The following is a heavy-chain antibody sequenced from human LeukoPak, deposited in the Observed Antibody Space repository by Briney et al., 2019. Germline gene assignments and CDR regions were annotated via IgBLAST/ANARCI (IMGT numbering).Heavy chain of an antibody. V-gene: IGHV3-23*03. CDR2: INTDGGKT. CDR1: GFTFSSYD. J-gene: IGHJ4*02. CDR3: ANIHCTHSESWYGN. Sequence: GASLRLSCAASGFTFSSYDMRWVRQAPGKGLEWVSVINTDGGKTYYAESVKGRFTISRDNSKNTVHLQINSLRAEDTAVYYCANIHCTHSESWYGNWGQGTLVTVSS. D-gene: IGHD2-8*01.